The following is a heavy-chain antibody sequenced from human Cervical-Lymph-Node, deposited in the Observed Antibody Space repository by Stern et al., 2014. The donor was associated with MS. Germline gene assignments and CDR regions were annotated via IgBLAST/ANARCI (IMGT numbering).Heavy chain of an antibody. CDR2: IHDTGHT. V-gene: IGHV4-59*01. Sequence: QLQLQESGPGLVKPSETLSLTCSVSGASLSPYFWTWIRQPPGKGLAWMGYIHDTGHTKYNPSLKSRVSTSLDTSKNQFSLNLTSVTAADTAVYFCARGRVMGDALGYYTGYLDIWGQGILVTASS. J-gene: IGHJ4*02. D-gene: IGHD3-3*01. CDR3: ARGRVMGDALGYYTGYLDI. CDR1: GASLSPYF.